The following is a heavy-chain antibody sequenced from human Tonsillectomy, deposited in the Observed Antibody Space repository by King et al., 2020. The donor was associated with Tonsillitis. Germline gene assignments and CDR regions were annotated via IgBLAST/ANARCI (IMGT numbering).Heavy chain of an antibody. D-gene: IGHD3-22*01. CDR3: ARHYYDSSGYSGEYYYYGMDV. V-gene: IGHV1-69*01. CDR1: GGTFSSYA. J-gene: IGHJ6*02. Sequence: QLVQSGAEVKKPGSSVKVSCKASGGTFSSYAISWVRQAPGQGLEWMGGIIPIFGTAKYAQKFPGRVTITADESTSTAYMELSSLRCEDTAVYYCARHYYDSSGYSGEYYYYGMDVWGQGTTVTVSS. CDR2: IIPIFGTA.